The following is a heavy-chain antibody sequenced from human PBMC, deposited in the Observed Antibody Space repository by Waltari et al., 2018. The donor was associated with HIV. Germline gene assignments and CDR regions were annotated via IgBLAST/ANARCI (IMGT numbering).Heavy chain of an antibody. CDR3: ARSPPQYDSSGYYCDY. V-gene: IGHV1-18*01. CDR2: ISAHNGNT. D-gene: IGHD3-22*01. CDR1: GKTLTIYG. Sequence: QVQLVQSGAEVKKPGASVKVYCKASGKTLTIYGFTWLRQAPGQGLEWMGWISAHNGNTNYAQKFQGRVTMTTDTSTSTAYMELRSQRSDDTAVYYCARSPPQYDSSGYYCDYWGQGTLVTVSS. J-gene: IGHJ4*02.